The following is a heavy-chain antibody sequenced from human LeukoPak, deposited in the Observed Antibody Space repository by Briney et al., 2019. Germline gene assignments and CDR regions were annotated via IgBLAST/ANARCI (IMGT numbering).Heavy chain of an antibody. J-gene: IGHJ6*02. CDR2: IFSGGTT. Sequence: GGPLRLSCAASGFTVSSNYMSWVRQAPGKGLEWVSVIFSGGTTYYADSVKGRFTISRDSSKNTLYLQMNSLRAEDTAVYYCAREGNYYDMDVWGQGTTVIVSS. CDR1: GFTVSSNY. V-gene: IGHV3-53*01. CDR3: AREGNYYDMDV.